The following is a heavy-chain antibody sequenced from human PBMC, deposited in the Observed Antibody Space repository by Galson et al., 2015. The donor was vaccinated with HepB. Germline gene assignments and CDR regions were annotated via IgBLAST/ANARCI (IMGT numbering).Heavy chain of an antibody. CDR3: AKRLFASAFDF. D-gene: IGHD6-19*01. CDR2: ISGSGGST. V-gene: IGHV3-23*01. CDR1: GFTFSSYD. J-gene: IGHJ4*02. Sequence: SLRLSCAASGFTFSSYDMSWVRQAPGKGLEWVSTISGSGGSTYSADSVKGRFTISRDNSKNTLYLQMDSLRVDDTAVYYCAKRLFASAFDFWGQGTLVTVSS.